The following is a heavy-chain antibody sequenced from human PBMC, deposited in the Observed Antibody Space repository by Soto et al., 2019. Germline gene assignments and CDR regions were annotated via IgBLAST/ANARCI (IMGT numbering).Heavy chain of an antibody. Sequence: NPSETLSLTXTVSGGSTNSRSDYWGWIRQPPGKGLEWIGSVYYSGSTHDNPSLQSRVTISVDTSRNQFSLNLISVTAADTAVYFCARQPRGPGYGERGLYFDYWGQGTLVTVSS. D-gene: IGHD3-16*01. CDR2: VYYSGST. CDR1: GGSTNSRSDY. CDR3: ARQPRGPGYGERGLYFDY. V-gene: IGHV4-39*01. J-gene: IGHJ4*02.